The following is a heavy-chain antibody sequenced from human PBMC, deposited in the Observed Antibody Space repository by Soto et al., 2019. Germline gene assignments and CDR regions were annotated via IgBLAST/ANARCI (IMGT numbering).Heavy chain of an antibody. CDR3: ARKRHLAARPGWFDP. CDR1: GYTFTSYD. CDR2: VNPNSGNT. V-gene: IGHV1-8*01. D-gene: IGHD6-6*01. Sequence: ASVKVSCKASGYTFTSYDINWVRQATGQGLEWMGWVNPNSGNTGYAQKFQGRVTMTRNTSISTAYMELSSLRSEDTAVYYCARKRHLAARPGWFDPWGQGTLVTVSS. J-gene: IGHJ5*02.